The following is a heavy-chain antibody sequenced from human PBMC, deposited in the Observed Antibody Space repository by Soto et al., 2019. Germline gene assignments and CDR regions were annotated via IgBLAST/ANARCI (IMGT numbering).Heavy chain of an antibody. Sequence: PSETLSLTCTVSGGSISSGCYYWGWIRQPPGKGLEWIGSIYYRGSTYYNPSLKSRVTISVDTSKNQFSLNLSSVTAADTAVYYCARSYDSSGYYVFDYWGQGTLVTV. CDR1: GGSISSGCYY. D-gene: IGHD3-22*01. CDR3: ARSYDSSGYYVFDY. V-gene: IGHV4-39*01. J-gene: IGHJ4*02. CDR2: IYYRGST.